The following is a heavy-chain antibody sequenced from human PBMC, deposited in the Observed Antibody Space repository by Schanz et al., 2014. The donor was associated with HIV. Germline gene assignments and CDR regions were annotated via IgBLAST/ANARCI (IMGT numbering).Heavy chain of an antibody. V-gene: IGHV3-9*01. CDR2: ISWNSGSI. J-gene: IGHJ4*02. Sequence: EVQLVESGGGLVQPGGSLRLSCEAYGFNFSDYWMHWVRQAPGKGLEWVSCISWNSGSIGYADSVKGRFTISRDNAKNSLYLQMNSLRAEDTALYYCACECDYGGNSCFDYWGQGTLVTVSS. CDR1: GFNFSDYW. D-gene: IGHD4-17*01. CDR3: ACECDYGGNSCFDY.